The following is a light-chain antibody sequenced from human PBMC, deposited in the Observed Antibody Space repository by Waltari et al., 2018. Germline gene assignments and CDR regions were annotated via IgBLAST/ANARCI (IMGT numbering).Light chain of an antibody. CDR3: QQSYTTPPT. CDR2: AAS. Sequence: DIQMTQSPSSLSASVGDRVTITCRASQSVSNNLNWFQQKPGKAPKLLIYAASSLQSGVPSRVSGSGSGTDFTLTISSLQLEDFATYYCQQSYTTPPTFGQGTKVEIK. CDR1: QSVSNN. J-gene: IGKJ1*01. V-gene: IGKV1-39*01.